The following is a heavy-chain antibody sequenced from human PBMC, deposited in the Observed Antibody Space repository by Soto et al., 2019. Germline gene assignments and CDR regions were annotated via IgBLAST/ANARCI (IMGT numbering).Heavy chain of an antibody. V-gene: IGHV5-51*01. CDR3: ARKDKSGYFNWFDP. CDR2: IFPSDSDT. CDR1: RYKFTSSW. J-gene: IGHJ5*02. D-gene: IGHD3-22*01. Sequence: GESLKISCRTSRYKFTSSWIAWVRQMPGKGLEWMGIIFPSDSDTRYSPSFQGQVTISADRSTSTVFLQWASLKASDTAVYFCARKDKSGYFNWFDPWGQGTLVTVSS.